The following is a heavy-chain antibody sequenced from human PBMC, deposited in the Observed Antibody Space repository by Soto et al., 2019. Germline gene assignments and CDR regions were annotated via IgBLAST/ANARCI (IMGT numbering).Heavy chain of an antibody. Sequence: GGSLRLSCAASGFTFSGSAMHWVRQASGKGLEWVGRIRSKANSYATAYAASVKGRFTISRDDSKNTAYLQMNSLKTEDMAVYYCTYSTVFESYWGQGTLVTVSS. CDR1: GFTFSGSA. CDR2: IRSKANSYAT. D-gene: IGHD2-21*01. J-gene: IGHJ4*02. V-gene: IGHV3-73*01. CDR3: TYSTVFESY.